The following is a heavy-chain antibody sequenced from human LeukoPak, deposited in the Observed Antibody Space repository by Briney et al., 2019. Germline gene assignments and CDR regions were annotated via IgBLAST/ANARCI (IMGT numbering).Heavy chain of an antibody. CDR3: TRENTIFGDL. V-gene: IGHV3-49*04. J-gene: IGHJ5*02. CDR2: IRSKAYGGTT. Sequence: GGSLRLSCTASGFTFGDHAMSWVRQAPGKGLEWVGFIRSKAYGGTTEYAASVKGRFTISRDDSNSIAYLQMNSLSTEDTAVYYCTRENTIFGDLWGLGTLVTVSS. D-gene: IGHD3-3*01. CDR1: GFTFGDHA.